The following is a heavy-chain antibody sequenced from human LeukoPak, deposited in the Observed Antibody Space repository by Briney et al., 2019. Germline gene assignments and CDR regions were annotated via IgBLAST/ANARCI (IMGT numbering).Heavy chain of an antibody. D-gene: IGHD6-13*01. J-gene: IGHJ4*02. CDR3: ASRTADSTWYGVFDY. CDR2: VFNGGST. V-gene: IGHV4-59*11. Sequence: SETLSLTCSLSGSSINSHYRSWIRQSPGKGLEWIVYVFNGGSTNYNPSLKSGVTMSLDTSRDQFSLRPSSVTAADTAIYNCASRTADSTWYGVFDYWSQGTLVTVSS. CDR1: GSSINSHY.